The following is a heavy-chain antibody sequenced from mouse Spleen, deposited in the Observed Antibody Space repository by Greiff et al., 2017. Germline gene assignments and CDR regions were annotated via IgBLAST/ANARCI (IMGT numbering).Heavy chain of an antibody. CDR1: GFSLTSYG. J-gene: IGHJ4*01. CDR3: ARHSHYYDGSSYAMDY. V-gene: IGHV2-6-1*01. CDR2: IWSDGST. D-gene: IGHD1-1*01. Sequence: VMLVESGPGLVAPSQSLSITCTVSGFSLTSYGVHWVRQPPGKGLEWLVVIWSDGSTTYNSALKSRLSISKDNSKSQVFLKMNSLQTDDTAMYYCARHSHYYDGSSYAMDYWGQGTSVTVSS.